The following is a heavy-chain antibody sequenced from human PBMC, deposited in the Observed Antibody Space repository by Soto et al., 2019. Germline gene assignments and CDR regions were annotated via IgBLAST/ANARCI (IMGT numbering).Heavy chain of an antibody. CDR2: INAGNGYT. J-gene: IGHJ6*02. CDR1: GYTFTSYT. CDR3: AIYYYYTLDV. Sequence: ASVKVSCKASGYTFTSYTLYWLRQAPGQRPEWMGWINAGNGYTKYSQKFQGRVTISRDTYASTAYMDLSSLTSEDTAVYYCAIYYYYTLDVWGQGTSVTVSS. V-gene: IGHV1-3*01.